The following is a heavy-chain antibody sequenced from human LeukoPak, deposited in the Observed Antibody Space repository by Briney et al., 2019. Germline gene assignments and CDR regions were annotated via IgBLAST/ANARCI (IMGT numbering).Heavy chain of an antibody. D-gene: IGHD4-17*01. Sequence: PGRSLRLSCAASGFTFGDYAMHWVRQAPGKGLEWVSGINWNSGGIGYADSVKGRFTISRDNAESSLFLQMNSLRAEDTAFYYCTKDKSPTTMTTSRVLGYFDLWGRGTLVTVSS. J-gene: IGHJ2*01. CDR1: GFTFGDYA. CDR3: TKDKSPTTMTTSRVLGYFDL. V-gene: IGHV3-9*01. CDR2: INWNSGGI.